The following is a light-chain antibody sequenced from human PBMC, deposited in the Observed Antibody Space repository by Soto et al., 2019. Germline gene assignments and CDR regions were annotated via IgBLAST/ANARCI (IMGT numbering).Light chain of an antibody. J-gene: IGLJ3*02. Sequence: QSALTQPASVSGSPGQSITISCTGTSSDVGGYTYVSWYQQHPGKAPKLMIYEVSERPSGVSDRFSGSKSGNTASLTISGLQAEDEADYYCSSYTTTSTLVFGGGTKVTVL. V-gene: IGLV2-14*01. CDR2: EVS. CDR1: SSDVGGYTY. CDR3: SSYTTTSTLV.